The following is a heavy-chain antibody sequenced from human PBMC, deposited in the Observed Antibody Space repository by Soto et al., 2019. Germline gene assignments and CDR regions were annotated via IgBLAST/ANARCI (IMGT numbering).Heavy chain of an antibody. V-gene: IGHV4-4*02. J-gene: IGHJ4*02. CDR3: ARLFDS. CDR1: SASISSDNW. CDR2: IHHRGTT. Sequence: SETLSLTCVVSSASISSDNWWTWVRQPPGKGLEWIGEIHHRGTTSYNPSLKSRVTMSLDKSKNEFSLKLTSVTAADTAVYFCARLFDSWGQGTLVTVSS.